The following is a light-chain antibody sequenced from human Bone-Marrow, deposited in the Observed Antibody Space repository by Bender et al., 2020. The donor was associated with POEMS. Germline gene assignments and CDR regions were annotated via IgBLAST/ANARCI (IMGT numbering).Light chain of an antibody. J-gene: IGLJ2*01. Sequence: QSALTQPPSASGSPGQSVTISCTGTSSDIGAYDCVPWYQQHPGKAPKLIIYEVNKRASGVPDRFSGSKSGNTASLTVSGLQADDESDYFYNSFGGGDIIVFGGGTKLTVL. CDR2: EVN. CDR1: SSDIGAYDC. CDR3: NSFGGGDIIV. V-gene: IGLV2-8*01.